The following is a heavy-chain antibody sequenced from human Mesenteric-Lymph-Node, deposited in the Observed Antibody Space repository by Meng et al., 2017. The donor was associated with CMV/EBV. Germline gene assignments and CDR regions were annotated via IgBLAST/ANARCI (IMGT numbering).Heavy chain of an antibody. Sequence: SETLSLTCSVSGGSISSGDYYWSWIRQHPEKGLEWIGYMSHSGSTFYNPSLKSRVTISGDTSKNQFSLKLSSVTAADTAVYYCARDQAYCSGPSCYSYHGMDVWGQGTTVTVSS. CDR1: GGSISSGDYY. CDR2: MSHSGST. CDR3: ARDQAYCSGPSCYSYHGMDV. D-gene: IGHD2-2*01. V-gene: IGHV4-31*03. J-gene: IGHJ6*02.